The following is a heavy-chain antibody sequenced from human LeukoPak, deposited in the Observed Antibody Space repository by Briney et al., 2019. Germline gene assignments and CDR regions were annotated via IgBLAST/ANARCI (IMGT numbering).Heavy chain of an antibody. CDR3: ARKELEPFDY. Sequence: SETLSLTCTVSGGSISSGSYYWSWIRQPAETGLEWIGRIYTSGSTNYNPSLKSRVTISVDTSKNQFSLKLSSVTAADTAVYYCARKELEPFDYWGQGTLVTVSS. J-gene: IGHJ4*02. CDR2: IYTSGST. D-gene: IGHD1-1*01. V-gene: IGHV4-61*02. CDR1: GGSISSGSYY.